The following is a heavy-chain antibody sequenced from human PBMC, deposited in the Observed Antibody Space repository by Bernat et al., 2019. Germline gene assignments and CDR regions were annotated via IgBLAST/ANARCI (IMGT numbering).Heavy chain of an antibody. CDR1: GYSFTSYG. J-gene: IGHJ4*02. CDR3: ARGDRRYYGSGSYYTGVQDY. CDR2: ISAYNGNT. Sequence: QVQLVQSGAEVKKTGASVKVSCKASGYSFTSYGISWVRQAPGQGLEWMGWISAYNGNTNYAQKLQGRVTMTTDTSTSTAYMELRSLRSDDTAVYYCARGDRRYYGSGSYYTGVQDYWGQGTLVTVSS. D-gene: IGHD3-10*01. V-gene: IGHV1-18*01.